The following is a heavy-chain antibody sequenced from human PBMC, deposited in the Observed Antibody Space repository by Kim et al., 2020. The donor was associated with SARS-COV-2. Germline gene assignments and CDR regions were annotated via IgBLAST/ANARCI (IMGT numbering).Heavy chain of an antibody. J-gene: IGHJ4*01. D-gene: IGHD2-2*01. Sequence: GGSLRLSCAASGFTFSSYGMHWVRQAPGKGLEWVAVISYDGSNKYSAASVKGRFTTSRDNSNTTLHLKMNSLRAEATAEYYCAKDAKKVVPAAPYYFDY. V-gene: IGHV3-30*18. CDR2: ISYDGSNK. CDR1: GFTFSSYG. CDR3: AKDAKKVVPAAPYYFDY.